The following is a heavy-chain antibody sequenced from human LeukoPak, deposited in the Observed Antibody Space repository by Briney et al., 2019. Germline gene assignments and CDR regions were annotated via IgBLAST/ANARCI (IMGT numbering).Heavy chain of an antibody. J-gene: IGHJ6*02. CDR3: ARHYDILTGYYTPGGMDV. V-gene: IGHV4-59*08. CDR1: GGSIYSHY. Sequence: PSETLSLTCTVPGGSIYSHYWSWIRQSPGKGLEGIGYIYYNVGTHYHPSLTSRVSISADTSKSQFSLRLNFVTAADTAVYYCARHYDILTGYYTPGGMDVWGQGTTVTVSS. D-gene: IGHD3-9*01. CDR2: IYYNVGT.